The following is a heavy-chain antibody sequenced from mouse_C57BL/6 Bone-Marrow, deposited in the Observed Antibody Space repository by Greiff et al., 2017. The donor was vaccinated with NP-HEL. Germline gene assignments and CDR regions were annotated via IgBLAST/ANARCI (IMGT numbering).Heavy chain of an antibody. D-gene: IGHD1-1*01. CDR2: IDPNSGGT. CDR1: GYTFTSYW. CDR3: AREDDGSSPLDY. J-gene: IGHJ2*01. V-gene: IGHV1-72*01. Sequence: VQLQQPGAELVKPGASVKLSCKASGYTFTSYWMHWVKQRPGRGLEWIGRIDPNSGGTKYNEKFKSKATLTVDKPTSTAYMQLSSLTAEDSAVYYFAREDDGSSPLDYWGQGTTLTVSS.